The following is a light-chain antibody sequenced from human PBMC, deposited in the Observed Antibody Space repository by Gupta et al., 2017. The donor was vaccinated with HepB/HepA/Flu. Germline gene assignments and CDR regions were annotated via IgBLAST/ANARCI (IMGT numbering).Light chain of an antibody. CDR3: SWWEDNRHVV. Sequence: QSVLSQPPSASGTPGQRVTISCSGSSSNSGTNTVNWYQQLPVSAPKLVIYLNNQRPTDISVRFSGSKSGTAATLAISGVQAEEAANYFGSWWEDNRHVVFGGGTKLTVL. CDR2: LNN. CDR1: SSNSGTNT. J-gene: IGLJ2*01. V-gene: IGLV1-44*01.